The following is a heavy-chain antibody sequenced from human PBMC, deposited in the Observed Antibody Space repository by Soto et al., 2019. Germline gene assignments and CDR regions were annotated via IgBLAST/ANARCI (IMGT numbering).Heavy chain of an antibody. V-gene: IGHV3-73*02. Sequence: EVQLVESGGGLVQPGGSLKLSCAASGFTFSGFAMHWVRQASGKGLAWVGRIRNKTNNYATAYAASVKGRFTISRDDSKNTTYLQMKSLKTEDTAVYYCTRSSAAGTSDLDYWGQGALITVSS. CDR1: GFTFSGFA. CDR3: TRSSAAGTSDLDY. D-gene: IGHD6-13*01. CDR2: IRNKTNNYAT. J-gene: IGHJ4*02.